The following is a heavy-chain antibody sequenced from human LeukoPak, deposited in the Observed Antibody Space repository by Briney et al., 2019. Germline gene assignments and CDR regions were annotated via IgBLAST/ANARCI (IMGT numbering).Heavy chain of an antibody. J-gene: IGHJ5*02. CDR2: INPSGGST. Sequence: ASVKVSRKASGYSFTSYYMHWVRQAPGQGLEWMGIINPSGGSTSYAQKFQGRVAMTRDMSTSTVYMELSSLRSEDTAVYYCARTLGYCSSTSCYGGPNWFDPWGQGTLVTVSS. D-gene: IGHD2-2*01. CDR1: GYSFTSYY. V-gene: IGHV1-46*01. CDR3: ARTLGYCSSTSCYGGPNWFDP.